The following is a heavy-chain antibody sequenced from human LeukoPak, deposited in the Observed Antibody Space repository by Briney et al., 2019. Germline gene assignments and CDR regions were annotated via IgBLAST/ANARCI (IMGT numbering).Heavy chain of an antibody. CDR1: GYTFTGYY. J-gene: IGHJ6*03. CDR2: INPNSGGT. Sequence: ASVKVSCKASGYTFTGYYRRWVRQAPGQGLEWMGWINPNSGGTNYAQKFQGRVTMTTHTSISKAYMELSRLRSDDTAVYYRARDSLSAIVVVPAAMVSSMAVWGKGTTVTVSS. V-gene: IGHV1-2*02. CDR3: ARDSLSAIVVVPAAMVSSMAV. D-gene: IGHD2-2*01.